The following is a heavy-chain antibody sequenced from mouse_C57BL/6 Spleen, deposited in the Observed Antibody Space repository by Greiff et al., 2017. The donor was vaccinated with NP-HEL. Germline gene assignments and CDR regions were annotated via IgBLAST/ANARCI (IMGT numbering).Heavy chain of an antibody. Sequence: DVKLQESGGGLVKPGGSLKLSCAASGFTFSDYGMHWVRQAPEKGLEWVAYISSGSSTIYYADTVQGRFTISRDNAKNTLFLQMTSLRSEDTAMYYCARGDYPYAMDYWGQGTSVTVSS. D-gene: IGHD2-4*01. V-gene: IGHV5-17*01. CDR2: ISSGSSTI. CDR1: GFTFSDYG. J-gene: IGHJ4*01. CDR3: ARGDYPYAMDY.